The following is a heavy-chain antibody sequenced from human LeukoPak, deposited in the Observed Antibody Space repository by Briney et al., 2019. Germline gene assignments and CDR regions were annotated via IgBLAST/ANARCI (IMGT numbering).Heavy chain of an antibody. V-gene: IGHV3-7*01. CDR3: ARDLYYYGSGSYGY. CDR1: GFTFSGYW. D-gene: IGHD3-10*01. J-gene: IGHJ4*02. Sequence: PGGSLRLSCAASGFTFSGYWMSWVRQAPGKGLEWVANIEQDGSEKYYVDSVKGRFTISRDNTENSLYLQMNSLRAEDTAIYYCARDLYYYGSGSYGYWGQGTLVTVSS. CDR2: IEQDGSEK.